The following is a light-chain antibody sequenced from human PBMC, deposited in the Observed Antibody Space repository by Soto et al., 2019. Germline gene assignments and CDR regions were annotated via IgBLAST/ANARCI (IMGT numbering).Light chain of an antibody. CDR2: AAS. J-gene: IGKJ4*01. CDR1: QDIKQS. CDR3: QQYQIYPIT. Sequence: DIQMTQSPSSLSASVGDRVTITCRASQDIKQSLTWFQQKPGQAPKPLIYAASSLHSGVPSHFSGTGSGTDFTLTISSLQPEDSATYYCQQYQIYPITFGGGTKVQI. V-gene: IGKV1-16*02.